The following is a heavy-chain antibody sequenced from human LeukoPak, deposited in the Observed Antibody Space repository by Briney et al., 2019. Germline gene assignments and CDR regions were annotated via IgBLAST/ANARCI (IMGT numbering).Heavy chain of an antibody. CDR1: GFTFSSYR. D-gene: IGHD2-21*02. CDR2: ISSSSSYI. J-gene: IGHJ4*02. V-gene: IGHV3-21*01. CDR3: ARQRMVVTAPDY. Sequence: GGSLRLSCAASGFTFSSYRMNWVRQAPGKGLEWVSSISSSSSYIYYADSVKGRFTISRDNAKNSLYLQMNSLRAEDTAVYYCARQRMVVTAPDYWGQGTLVTVSS.